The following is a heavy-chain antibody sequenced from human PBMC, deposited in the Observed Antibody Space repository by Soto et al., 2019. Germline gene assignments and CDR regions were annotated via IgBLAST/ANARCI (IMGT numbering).Heavy chain of an antibody. J-gene: IGHJ6*02. Sequence: QPGGSLRLSCAASGFTFSSYGMHWVRQAPGKGLEWVAVISYDGSNKYYADSVKGRFTISRDNSKNTLYLQMNSLRAEDTAVYYCAKDGGYDILTGYYKTQYYYYGMDVWGQGTTVTVSS. V-gene: IGHV3-30*18. CDR1: GFTFSSYG. CDR2: ISYDGSNK. CDR3: AKDGGYDILTGYYKTQYYYYGMDV. D-gene: IGHD3-9*01.